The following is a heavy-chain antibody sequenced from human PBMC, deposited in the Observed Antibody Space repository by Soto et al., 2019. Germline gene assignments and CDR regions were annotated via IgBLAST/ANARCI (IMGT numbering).Heavy chain of an antibody. CDR2: LSGDSVSI. CDR1: GFTFSRYS. CDR3: ARDLRSMGPTYTHWFGP. J-gene: IGHJ5*02. V-gene: IGHV3-21*02. D-gene: IGHD3-16*01. Sequence: DVQVVESGGGLVKPGGSLRLSCTASGFTFSRYSMNWVRQVPGKGLEWVSCLSGDSVSIYYADSVKGRFTISRDNAKNTLCGQMDSLGPDHTAVYSCARDLRSMGPTYTHWFGPWGQGTLVTVSS.